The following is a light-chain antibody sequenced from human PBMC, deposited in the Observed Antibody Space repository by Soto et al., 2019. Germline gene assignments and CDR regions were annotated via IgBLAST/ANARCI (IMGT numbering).Light chain of an antibody. V-gene: IGKV3-20*01. J-gene: IGKJ3*01. CDR1: QSVSSRH. CDR2: DAS. Sequence: EIVLTQSPGTLSLSPGERATLSCSASQSVSSRHLAWYQQKPGQAPRLLIYDASNRPPGIPDRFSGSGSGTDFTLTISRLEPEDVAVYYCQQYGVSPFTFGPGTKVAIK. CDR3: QQYGVSPFT.